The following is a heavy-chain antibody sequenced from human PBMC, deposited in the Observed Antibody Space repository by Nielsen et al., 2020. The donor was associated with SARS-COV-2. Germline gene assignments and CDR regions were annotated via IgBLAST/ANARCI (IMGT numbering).Heavy chain of an antibody. Sequence: ASVKVSCKASGYTFTSYAMHWVRQAPGQRLEWMGWINAGNGNTKYSQKFQGRVTITRDTSASTAYMELSSLRSEDTAVYYCARERDPIGITMKLVVRPGSYWGQGTLVTVSS. J-gene: IGHJ4*02. CDR2: INAGNGNT. CDR3: ARERDPIGITMKLVVRPGSY. D-gene: IGHD3-22*01. CDR1: GYTFTSYA. V-gene: IGHV1-3*01.